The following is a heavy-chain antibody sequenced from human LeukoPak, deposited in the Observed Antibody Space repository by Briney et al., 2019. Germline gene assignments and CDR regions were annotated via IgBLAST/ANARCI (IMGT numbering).Heavy chain of an antibody. CDR3: ARSLPATVGNWLDP. CDR1: GDSVSSNIAA. CDR2: TYYRSNWYN. D-gene: IGHD2-2*01. V-gene: IGHV6-1*01. Sequence: SQTLSLTCAISGDSVSSNIAAWNWIRQSPSRGLEWLGRTYYRSNWYNNYTVSVKSRITINADTSKNQFSLQLTSVTPEDTAVYYCARSLPATVGNWLDPWGQGTLVIVSS. J-gene: IGHJ5*02.